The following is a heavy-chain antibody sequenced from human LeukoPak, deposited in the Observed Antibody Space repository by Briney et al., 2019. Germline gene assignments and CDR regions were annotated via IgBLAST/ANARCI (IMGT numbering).Heavy chain of an antibody. CDR1: GDSISSSDYY. CDR3: MRTYCSNISCFYFDY. D-gene: IGHD2-2*01. V-gene: IGHV4-39*07. J-gene: IGHJ4*02. CDR2: ISYSGST. Sequence: SETLSLTCTVSGDSISSSDYYWGWIRQPPGKGLGWIGTISYSGSTYYNPSLQSRVTISVDTSKNQFSLKLSSVTAADTAVYYCMRTYCSNISCFYFDYWGQGTLVTVSS.